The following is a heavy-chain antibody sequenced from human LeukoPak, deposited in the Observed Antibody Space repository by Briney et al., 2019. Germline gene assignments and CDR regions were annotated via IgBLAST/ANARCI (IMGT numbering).Heavy chain of an antibody. J-gene: IGHJ4*02. CDR3: ATRYNWNDVWAPLDS. CDR1: GFTFSGYA. V-gene: IGHV3-23*01. Sequence: GGSLRLSCAASGFTFSGYAMSWVRQAPGKGLEWVSVISGSGGSTYYTDSVKGRFTFSRDNSKNTLYLQMNSLRAEDTAVYYCATRYNWNDVWAPLDSWGQGTLVTVSS. CDR2: ISGSGGST. D-gene: IGHD1-20*01.